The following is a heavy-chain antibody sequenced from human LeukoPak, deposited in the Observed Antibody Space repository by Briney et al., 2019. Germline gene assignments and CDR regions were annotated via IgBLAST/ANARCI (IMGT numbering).Heavy chain of an antibody. Sequence: ASVKVSCKASGYTFTAYYMHWVRQAPGQGLEWMGWINPNSGGTNYAQNFQGRVTMTRDTSISAAYMGLSRLRSGDTAVYYCGISDYGDSVINWGQGTLVTVSS. CDR3: GISDYGDSVIN. V-gene: IGHV1-2*02. D-gene: IGHD4-17*01. CDR1: GYTFTAYY. CDR2: INPNSGGT. J-gene: IGHJ4*02.